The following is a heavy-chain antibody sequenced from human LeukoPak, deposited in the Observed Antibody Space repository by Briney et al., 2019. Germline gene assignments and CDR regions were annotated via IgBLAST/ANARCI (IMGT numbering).Heavy chain of an antibody. Sequence: ASVKVSCKASGYTFTTYGVSWVRQAPGQGLEWMGWISTYNGHTNFAQKLQGRITMTTDTSTSTAYMELRSLRSDDTAVYYCARGGSSEAFDIWGQGTMVTVSS. CDR3: ARGGSSEAFDI. V-gene: IGHV1-18*01. CDR1: GYTFTTYG. CDR2: ISTYNGHT. J-gene: IGHJ3*02.